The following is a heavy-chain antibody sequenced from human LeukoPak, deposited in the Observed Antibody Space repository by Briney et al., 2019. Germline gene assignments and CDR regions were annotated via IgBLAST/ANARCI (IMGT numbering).Heavy chain of an antibody. CDR3: ARWSVVVFKGNYFGY. V-gene: IGHV3-21*01. J-gene: IGHJ4*02. CDR2: ISSSSSYI. Sequence: GGSLRLSCAASGFTFSSYWMHWVRQAPGKGLEWVSSISSSSSYIYYADSVKGRFTISRDNAKNSLYLQMSSLRAEDTAVYYCARWSVVVFKGNYFGYWGQGTLVTVSS. D-gene: IGHD3-22*01. CDR1: GFTFSSYW.